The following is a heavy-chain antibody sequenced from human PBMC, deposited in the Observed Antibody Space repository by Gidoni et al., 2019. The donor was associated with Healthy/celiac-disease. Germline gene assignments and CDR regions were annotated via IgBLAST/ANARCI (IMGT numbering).Heavy chain of an antibody. CDR1: GFTFSSYG. V-gene: IGHV3-33*01. CDR2: IWYDGSNK. Sequence: QVQLVESGGGVVQPGRSLRLSCAASGFTFSSYGMHWVRQAPVKGLEWVAVIWYDGSNKYYADSVKGRFTISRDNSKNTLYLQMNSLRAEDTAVYYCARGLKPGYSSGWMNYWGQGTLVTVSS. D-gene: IGHD6-19*01. J-gene: IGHJ4*02. CDR3: ARGLKPGYSSGWMNY.